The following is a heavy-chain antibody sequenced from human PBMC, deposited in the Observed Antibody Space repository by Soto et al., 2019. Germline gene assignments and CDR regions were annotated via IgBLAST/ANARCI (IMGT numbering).Heavy chain of an antibody. Sequence: EVQLVESGGGLVQPGGSLKLSCAASGFTFSGSAMHWVRQASGKGLEWVGRIRSKANSYATAYAASVQGRFTISRDDSKNTAYLQMNSLKTEDTAVYYCTRLQWYSSSPGYNDAFDIWGQGTMVTVSS. D-gene: IGHD6-6*01. V-gene: IGHV3-73*02. J-gene: IGHJ3*02. CDR2: IRSKANSYAT. CDR1: GFTFSGSA. CDR3: TRLQWYSSSPGYNDAFDI.